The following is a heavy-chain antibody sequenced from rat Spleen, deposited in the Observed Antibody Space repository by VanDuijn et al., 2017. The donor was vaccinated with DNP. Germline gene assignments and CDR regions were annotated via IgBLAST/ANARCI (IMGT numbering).Heavy chain of an antibody. CDR3: AGRPPPTRGPFDY. CDR1: RITFSDHN. Sequence: EVQLVESGGGLVQPGRSLKLSCAVSRITFSDHNMAWVRQAPKKGLDSVAPISYDGSDTYYRDSVKGKFTISRDNAKSTLYLQMDSLRSEDTATYYCAGRPPPTRGPFDYWGQGVTVTVSS. CDR2: ISYDGSDT. D-gene: IGHD1-4*01. V-gene: IGHV5-7*01. J-gene: IGHJ2*01.